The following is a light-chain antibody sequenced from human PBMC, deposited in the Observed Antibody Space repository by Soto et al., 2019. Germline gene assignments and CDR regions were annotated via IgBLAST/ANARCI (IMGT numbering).Light chain of an antibody. CDR2: DAT. J-gene: IGKJ2*01. CDR3: QQYESFSQT. CDR1: QSISDW. Sequence: DVQLIQSPSTLSASVGESVTITCRVSQSISDWVAWYQQKPGKAPKLLIYDATSSESGVPSRFSGSGSGTEFTLTISSLQPDYFATYYCQQYESFSQTFGQGTKVDIK. V-gene: IGKV1-5*01.